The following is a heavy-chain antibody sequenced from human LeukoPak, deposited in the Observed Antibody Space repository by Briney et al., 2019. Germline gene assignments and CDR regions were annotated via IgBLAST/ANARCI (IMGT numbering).Heavy chain of an antibody. CDR1: GYTFTSYG. J-gene: IGHJ4*02. CDR2: ISAYNGNT. CDR3: ARALAAAAGRRAAMMGD. Sequence: ASVKVSFKASGYTFTSYGISWVRQAPGQGLEWMGWISAYNGNTNYAQKFQGRVTMTRDMSTSTVYMELSSLRSEDTAVYYCARALAAAAGRRAAMMGDWGQGTLVTVSS. V-gene: IGHV1-18*01. D-gene: IGHD6-13*01.